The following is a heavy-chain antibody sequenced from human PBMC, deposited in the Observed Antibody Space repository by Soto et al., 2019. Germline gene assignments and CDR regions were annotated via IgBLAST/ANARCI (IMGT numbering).Heavy chain of an antibody. J-gene: IGHJ4*02. CDR1: GGSMSSYY. CDR3: ARGDHYDRTGPFDS. D-gene: IGHD3-22*01. CDR2: VYYSGAT. V-gene: IGHV4-59*01. Sequence: PSETLSLTCTVSGGSMSSYYWYWIRQPPGKGLECIGYVYYSGATSYNPSLKSRVAISIDTSKNQFSLNLRSVTAADTAVYYCARGDHYDRTGPFDSWGQGTLVTVSS.